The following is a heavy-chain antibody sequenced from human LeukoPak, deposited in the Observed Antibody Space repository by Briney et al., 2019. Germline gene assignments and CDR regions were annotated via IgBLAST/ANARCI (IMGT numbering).Heavy chain of an antibody. CDR3: ATKGYSYAKGY. Sequence: PGGSLRLSCAASGFTFSSYWMHWVRQAPGKGLVWVSRINSDGSSTSYADSVKGRFTISRDNAKNTLYLQMNSLRAEDTAVYYCATKGYSYAKGYWGQGTLVTVSS. V-gene: IGHV3-74*01. CDR2: INSDGSST. D-gene: IGHD5-18*01. J-gene: IGHJ4*02. CDR1: GFTFSSYW.